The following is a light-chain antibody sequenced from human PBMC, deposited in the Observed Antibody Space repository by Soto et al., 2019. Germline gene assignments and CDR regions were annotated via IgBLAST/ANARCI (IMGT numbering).Light chain of an antibody. V-gene: IGLV1-44*01. Sequence: QSVLTQPPSASGTPGQRVTISCSGSSSNIGTNTVIWYQQLPGAAPKLLIYSDNQRPSGVPDRFSGSKSGTSASLAISGLQSEDEAHYFCAAWDVSLVVFGGGTKVTVL. J-gene: IGLJ2*01. CDR2: SDN. CDR3: AAWDVSLVV. CDR1: SSNIGTNT.